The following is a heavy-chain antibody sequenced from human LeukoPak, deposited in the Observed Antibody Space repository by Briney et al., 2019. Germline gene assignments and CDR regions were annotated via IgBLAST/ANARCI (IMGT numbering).Heavy chain of an antibody. J-gene: IGHJ4*02. CDR3: ARDHVEGTGDY. CDR2: IKQDGSEK. D-gene: IGHD7-27*01. CDR1: GFIVSSNY. V-gene: IGHV3-7*01. Sequence: GGSLRLSCAASGFIVSSNYMSWVRQAPGKGLEWVANIKQDGSEKYYVDSVKGRFTISRDNAKNSLYLQMNSLRAEDTAVYYCARDHVEGTGDYWGQGTLVTVSS.